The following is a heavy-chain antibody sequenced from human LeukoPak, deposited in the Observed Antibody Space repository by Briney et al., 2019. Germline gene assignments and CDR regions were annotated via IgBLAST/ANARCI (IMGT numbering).Heavy chain of an antibody. V-gene: IGHV4-34*01. D-gene: IGHD2-21*02. Sequence: SETLSLTCAVSGGSLRDYFWNWIRQPPGKGLEWLGEISYSGTTNSNLSLRSRVAVSIDTSKNQFSLRLTSVTAADTAVYFCARADVNFPAYTAFFDNWGPGALVTVSA. CDR1: GGSLRDYF. CDR2: ISYSGTT. CDR3: ARADVNFPAYTAFFDN. J-gene: IGHJ4*02.